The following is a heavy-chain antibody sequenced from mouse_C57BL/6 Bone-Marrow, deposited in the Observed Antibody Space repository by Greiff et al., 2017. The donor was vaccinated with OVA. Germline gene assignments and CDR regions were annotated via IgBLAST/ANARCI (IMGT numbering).Heavy chain of an antibody. Sequence: QVQLQQPGTELVKPGASVKLSCKASGYTFTSYWMHWVKQRPGQGLEWIGNINPSNGGTNYNEKFKGKATLPVDKSSSTAYMQLSSLTAEDSAVYYCARSRYYGSSYVGYWGQGTLVTVSA. CDR1: GYTFTSYW. CDR3: ARSRYYGSSYVGY. J-gene: IGHJ3*01. V-gene: IGHV1-53*01. D-gene: IGHD1-1*01. CDR2: INPSNGGT.